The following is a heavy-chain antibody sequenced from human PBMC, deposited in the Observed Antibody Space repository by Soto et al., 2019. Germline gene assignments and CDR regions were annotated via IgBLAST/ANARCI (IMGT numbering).Heavy chain of an antibody. CDR1: GFTFSSYA. Sequence: SLRLSCAASGFTFSSYAMHWVRQAPGKGLEWVAVISYDGSNKYYADSVKGRFAISRDNSKNTLYLQMNSLRAEDTAVYYCARVFSNYLYYGMDVWGQGTTVTVSS. V-gene: IGHV3-30*09. D-gene: IGHD3-10*02. J-gene: IGHJ6*02. CDR2: ISYDGSNK. CDR3: ARVFSNYLYYGMDV.